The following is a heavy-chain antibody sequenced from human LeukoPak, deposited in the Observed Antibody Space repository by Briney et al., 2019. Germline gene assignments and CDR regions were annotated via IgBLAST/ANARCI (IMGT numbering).Heavy chain of an antibody. V-gene: IGHV1-2*02. CDR1: GYTFTGYY. D-gene: IGHD5-18*01. Sequence: SVKVSCKASGYTFTGYYMHWVRQAPGQGLEWMGWINPKSGGTNYAQKFQGRVTITRDTSIRTAYMELSRLRSDDTAVYYCARDNSGGSDTAIHRWGQGTLVTVSS. CDR3: ARDNSGGSDTAIHR. CDR2: INPKSGGT. J-gene: IGHJ4*02.